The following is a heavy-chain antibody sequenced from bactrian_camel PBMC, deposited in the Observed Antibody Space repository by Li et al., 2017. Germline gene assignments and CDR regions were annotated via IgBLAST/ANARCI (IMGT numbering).Heavy chain of an antibody. CDR1: AYTGGPFY. D-gene: IGHD6*01. CDR3: AAAVAPYSRACRPDMDYRD. J-gene: IGHJ4*01. V-gene: IGHV3S55*01. CDR2: IDTTGST. Sequence: HVQLVESGGGSVQAGGSLRLSCAASAYTGGPFYMAYFRQAPGKEREGVASIDTTGSTILTDSVKGRFTISKDNSANTLYLQMNNLEPEDTAMYYCAAAVAPYSRACRPDMDYRDWGQGTQVTVS.